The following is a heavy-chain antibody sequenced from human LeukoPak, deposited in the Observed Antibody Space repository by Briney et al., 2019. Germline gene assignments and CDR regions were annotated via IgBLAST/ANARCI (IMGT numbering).Heavy chain of an antibody. Sequence: PSETLSLTCTISGGSISSYYWSWIRQPPGKGLEWIGYIYYTGSANYNPSLKSRVTISLNTSKNQFSLKLNSMTAADTAVYYCARDRGLMQGWFDPWGQGTLVTVSS. CDR1: GGSISSYY. J-gene: IGHJ5*02. D-gene: IGHD3-10*01. CDR3: ARDRGLMQGWFDP. V-gene: IGHV4-59*01. CDR2: IYYTGSA.